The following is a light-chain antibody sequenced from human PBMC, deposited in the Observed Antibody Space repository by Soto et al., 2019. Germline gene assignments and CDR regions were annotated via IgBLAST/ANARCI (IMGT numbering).Light chain of an antibody. V-gene: IGLV7-46*01. J-gene: IGLJ2*01. Sequence: QAVVTQEPSLTVSPGGTVTLTCGSSTAAVTSGHYPYWFQQKPGQAPRTLIYSTTNKHSWTPARFSGSLLGDNAALTLSGAQAEDEADYYCLLSYSGVGGVFGGGTKLTVL. CDR2: STT. CDR3: LLSYSGVGGV. CDR1: TAAVTSGHY.